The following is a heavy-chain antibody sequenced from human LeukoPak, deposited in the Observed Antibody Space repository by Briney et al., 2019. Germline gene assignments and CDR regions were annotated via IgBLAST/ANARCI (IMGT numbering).Heavy chain of an antibody. D-gene: IGHD3-22*01. V-gene: IGHV7-4-1*02. J-gene: IGHJ4*02. CDR1: GYTFTSYA. Sequence: ASVKVSCKASGYTFTSYAMNWVRQAPGQGLEWMGWINTNTGNPTYAQGFTGRFVFSLDTSVSTAYLRISSLKAEDTAVYYCATQMGYYYDSSGYQTDYWGQGTLVIVSS. CDR2: INTNTGNP. CDR3: ATQMGYYYDSSGYQTDY.